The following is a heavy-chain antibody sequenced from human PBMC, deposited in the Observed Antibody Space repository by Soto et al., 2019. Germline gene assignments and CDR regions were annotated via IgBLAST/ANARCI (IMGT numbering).Heavy chain of an antibody. V-gene: IGHV3-21*01. Sequence: SGGSLRLSCATSGFTFSNYGVNWVRQAPGKGLEWVSSISGMSAYIYYADSVRGRFTISRDNAENSLYLQMNSLRAEDTAVYYCARGAWPSYFDYWGQGTLVTVSS. CDR3: ARGAWPSYFDY. CDR1: GFTFSNYG. J-gene: IGHJ4*02. CDR2: ISGMSAYI.